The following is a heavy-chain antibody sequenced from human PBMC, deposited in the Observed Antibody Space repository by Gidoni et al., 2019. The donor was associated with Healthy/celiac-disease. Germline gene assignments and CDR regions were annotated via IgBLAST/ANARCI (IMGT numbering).Heavy chain of an antibody. D-gene: IGHD3-10*01. J-gene: IGHJ5*02. CDR2: ISYDGSNK. V-gene: IGHV3-30-3*01. CDR3: ARHGYYGSGSYQNWFDP. CDR1: GFTFSSYA. Sequence: ADSGFTFSSYAMHWVRQAPGKGLGWVAVISYDGSNKYYADSVKGRFTISRDNSKNTLYLKMNSLRAEDTAVYYCARHGYYGSGSYQNWFDPWGQGTLVTVSS.